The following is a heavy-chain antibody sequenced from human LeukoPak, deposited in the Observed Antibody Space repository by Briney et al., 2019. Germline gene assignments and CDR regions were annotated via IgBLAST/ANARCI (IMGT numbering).Heavy chain of an antibody. V-gene: IGHV3-23*01. CDR2: ICSNDNNT. CDR3: AKGTSSSCYSAPNY. D-gene: IGHD2-15*01. CDR1: GFTFSSYP. Sequence: GGSLRLSCVVSGFTFSSYPMNWVRQAPGKGLEWVSAICSNDNNTYYANSVKGRFTISRDNSKNTLSLQLNSLRAEDTAVYYCAKGTSSSCYSAPNYWGQGTLVTVSS. J-gene: IGHJ4*02.